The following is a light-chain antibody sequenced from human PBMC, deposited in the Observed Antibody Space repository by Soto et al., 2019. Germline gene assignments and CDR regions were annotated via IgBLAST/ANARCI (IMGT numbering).Light chain of an antibody. V-gene: IGKV3-11*01. CDR2: DAS. J-gene: IGKJ1*01. CDR3: QQRSNWPPT. Sequence: EIVLTQSLATLSLSPGERATLSCRASQSVSSSLAWYQQKPGQAPRLLMYDASNRATGIPARLSGSGSGTDFTLTISSLEPEDFALYYCQQRSNWPPTFGQGTKVEIK. CDR1: QSVSSS.